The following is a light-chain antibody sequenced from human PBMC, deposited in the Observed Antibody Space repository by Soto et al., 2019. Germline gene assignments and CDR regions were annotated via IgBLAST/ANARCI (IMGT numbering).Light chain of an antibody. Sequence: SYELTQPPSVSVSPGQTASITCSGDKLGDKYACWFQQKPGQSPVLAIYQDSKRPSGIPERFSGSNSGNTATLTISGTQGMDEADYYCQTWDSSTVVFGGGTKVTVL. V-gene: IGLV3-1*01. CDR1: KLGDKY. CDR2: QDS. CDR3: QTWDSSTVV. J-gene: IGLJ2*01.